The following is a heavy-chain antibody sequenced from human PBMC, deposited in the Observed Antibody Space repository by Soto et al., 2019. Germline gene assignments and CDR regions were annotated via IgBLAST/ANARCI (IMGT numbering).Heavy chain of an antibody. CDR2: ISTSTGNT. Sequence: ASVKVSCKASGYAFTNYDVSWVRQAPGQGLEWMGWISTSTGNTNYAQKLQGRVSMTTDTSASTAYMELRSLRSDDTAVYYCARGEGMAARHDGYDIFGQRTMVPV. D-gene: IGHD6-6*01. V-gene: IGHV1-18*04. CDR1: GYAFTNYD. J-gene: IGHJ3*02. CDR3: ARGEGMAARHDGYDI.